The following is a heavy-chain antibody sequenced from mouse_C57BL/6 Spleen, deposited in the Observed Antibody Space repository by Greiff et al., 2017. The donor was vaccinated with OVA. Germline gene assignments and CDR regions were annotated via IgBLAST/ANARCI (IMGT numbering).Heavy chain of an antibody. V-gene: IGHV1-64*01. CDR2: IHPNSGST. CDR1: GYTFTSYW. Sequence: VQLQQPGAELVKPGASVKLSCKASGYTFTSYWMHWVKQRPGQGLEWIGMIHPNSGSTNYNEKFKSKATLTVDKSASTAYMQLSSLTSEDSAVYYCAREGTTVVDYAMDYWGQGASVTVSS. D-gene: IGHD1-1*01. CDR3: AREGTTVVDYAMDY. J-gene: IGHJ4*01.